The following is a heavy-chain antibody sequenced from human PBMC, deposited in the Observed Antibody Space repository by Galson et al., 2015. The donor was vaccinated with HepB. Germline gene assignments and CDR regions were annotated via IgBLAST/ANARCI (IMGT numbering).Heavy chain of an antibody. D-gene: IGHD1-26*01. CDR1: GFTFSSYN. J-gene: IGHJ4*02. CDR2: ISSSGYYI. V-gene: IGHV3-21*01. CDR3: ARGWEQYFDY. Sequence: LRLSCAASGFTFSSYNINWVRQAPGKGLEWVSSISSSGYYIYYADSVKGRFTISRDNAKNSLYLQMNRLRAEDTAVYYCARGWEQYFDYWGQGTLVTVSS.